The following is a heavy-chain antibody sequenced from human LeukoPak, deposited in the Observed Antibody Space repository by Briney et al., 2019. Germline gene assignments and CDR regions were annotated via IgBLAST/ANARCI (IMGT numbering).Heavy chain of an antibody. V-gene: IGHV1-24*01. J-gene: IGHJ6*03. D-gene: IGHD1-1*01. CDR1: GYTLTELS. Sequence: GASVKVSCKVSGYTLTELSMHWVRQAPGKGLEWMGGFDPEDGETIYAQKFQGRVTMTGDTSTDTAYMELSSLRSEDTAAYYCATYNWNTFEYYYMDVWGKGTTVTVSS. CDR2: FDPEDGET. CDR3: ATYNWNTFEYYYMDV.